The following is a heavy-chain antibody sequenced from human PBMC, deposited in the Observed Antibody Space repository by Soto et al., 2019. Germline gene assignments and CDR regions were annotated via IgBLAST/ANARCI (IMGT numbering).Heavy chain of an antibody. CDR1: GFTFSSYA. D-gene: IGHD6-19*01. V-gene: IGHV3-30-3*01. Sequence: QVQLVESGGGVVQPGRSLRLSCAASGFTFSSYAMHWVRQAPGKGLEWVAVISYDGSNKYYADSVKGRFTISRDNSKNTLYLQMNRLRAEDTAVYYCAQHPSGWYEGWGQGTLVTVSS. J-gene: IGHJ4*02. CDR3: AQHPSGWYEG. CDR2: ISYDGSNK.